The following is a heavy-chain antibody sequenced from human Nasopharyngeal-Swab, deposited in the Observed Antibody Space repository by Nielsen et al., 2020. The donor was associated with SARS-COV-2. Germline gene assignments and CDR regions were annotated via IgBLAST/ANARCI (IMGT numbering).Heavy chain of an antibody. V-gene: IGHV3-33*01. J-gene: IGHJ4*02. CDR1: GFTFSSYG. Sequence: GGSLRLSCAASGFTFSSYGMHWVRQAPGKGLEWVAVIWYDGSNKYYADSVKSRFTISRDNSKNTLYLQMNSLRAEDTAVYYCARDFDPANLIVATMGYWGQGTLVTVSS. CDR2: IWYDGSNK. D-gene: IGHD5-12*01. CDR3: ARDFDPANLIVATMGY.